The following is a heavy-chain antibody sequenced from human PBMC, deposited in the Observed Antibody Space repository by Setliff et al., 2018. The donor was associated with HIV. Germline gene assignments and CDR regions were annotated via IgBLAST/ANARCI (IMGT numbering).Heavy chain of an antibody. V-gene: IGHV3-64D*08. D-gene: IGHD4-17*01. CDR2: ISSNGGST. Sequence: GGSLRLSCSASGFTFSSYAMHWVRQAPGKGLEYVSAISSNGGSTYYADSVKGRVTISRDNSKNTLYLQMSSLRAEETAVYYCVKARVDGDYYYYYYMDVWGKGTTVTVSS. J-gene: IGHJ6*03. CDR3: VKARVDGDYYYYYYMDV. CDR1: GFTFSSYA.